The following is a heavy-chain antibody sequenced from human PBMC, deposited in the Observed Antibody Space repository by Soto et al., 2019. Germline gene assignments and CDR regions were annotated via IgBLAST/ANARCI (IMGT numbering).Heavy chain of an antibody. J-gene: IGHJ4*02. CDR2: ISGSGGST. CDR1: GFTFSSYA. D-gene: IGHD3-10*01. CDR3: AKPLWFGELPRYYFDY. V-gene: IGHV3-23*01. Sequence: GGSLRLSCAASGFTFSSYAMSWVRQAPGKGLEWVSAISGSGGSTYYADSVKGRFTISRDNSKNTLYLQMNSLRAEDTAVYYCAKPLWFGELPRYYFDYWGQGTLVTVSS.